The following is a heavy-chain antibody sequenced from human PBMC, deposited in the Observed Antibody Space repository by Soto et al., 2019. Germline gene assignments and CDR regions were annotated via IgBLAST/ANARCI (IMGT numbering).Heavy chain of an antibody. V-gene: IGHV2-5*02. J-gene: IGHJ5*02. Sequence: SGPTLVNPTQTLTLTCTFSGFSLSTSGVGVGWIRQPPGKALEWLALIYWDDDKRYSPSLKSRLIITKDTSKKQVVVTMTNMDPVDTATYYCARGVRSCSSNSCPNWFDPWGQGTLVTVSS. CDR2: IYWDDDK. D-gene: IGHD2-2*01. CDR1: GFSLSTSGVG. CDR3: ARGVRSCSSNSCPNWFDP.